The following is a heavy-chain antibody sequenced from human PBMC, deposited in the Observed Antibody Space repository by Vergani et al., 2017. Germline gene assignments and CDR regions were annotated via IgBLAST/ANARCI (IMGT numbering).Heavy chain of an antibody. Sequence: EVQLLESGGGLVQPGGSLRISCGASGFTFNSNAMTWGRQAPGKGLEWVSAISGCGGKTYYADSVKGRFTISRDNSKNTLSLQMNSLTAEDTAIYYCAGPQGTSAYYYGGLDYWGQGILVTVSS. CDR2: ISGCGGKT. V-gene: IGHV3-23*01. J-gene: IGHJ4*02. D-gene: IGHD3-22*01. CDR3: AGPQGTSAYYYGGLDY. CDR1: GFTFNSNA.